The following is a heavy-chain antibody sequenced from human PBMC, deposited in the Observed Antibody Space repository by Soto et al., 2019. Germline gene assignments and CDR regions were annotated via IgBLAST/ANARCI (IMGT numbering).Heavy chain of an antibody. V-gene: IGHV3-9*01. D-gene: IGHD3-22*01. Sequence: SLRLSCAASGFTLDDYAMDWVRQAPGKGLEWVSGISWNSGSIGYEDSVKGRFTISRDNAKNSLYLQMNSLRAEDTALYYCAKGRYYYDSSGYYRFDYWGQGTLVTGSS. CDR1: GFTLDDYA. J-gene: IGHJ4*02. CDR3: AKGRYYYDSSGYYRFDY. CDR2: ISWNSGSI.